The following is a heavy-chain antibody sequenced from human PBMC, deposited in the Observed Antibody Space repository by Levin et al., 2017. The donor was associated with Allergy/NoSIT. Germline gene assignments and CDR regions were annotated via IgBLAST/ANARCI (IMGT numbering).Heavy chain of an antibody. CDR3: ARYYYDSGKVFDY. CDR1: GFTLSSYG. CDR2: ISSSSSNI. V-gene: IGHV3-48*02. J-gene: IGHJ4*02. D-gene: IGHD3-10*01. Sequence: GESLKISCAAPGFTLSSYGMHWVRQAPGKGLEWISYISSSSSNIYYADSVKGRFTISRDNAKNSLYLQMNSLRDEDTAVYYCARYYYDSGKVFDYWGQGTLVTVSS.